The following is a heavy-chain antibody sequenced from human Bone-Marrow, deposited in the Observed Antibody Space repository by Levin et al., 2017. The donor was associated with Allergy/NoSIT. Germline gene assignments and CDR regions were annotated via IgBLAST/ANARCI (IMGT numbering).Heavy chain of an antibody. CDR1: GYSISNGYN. J-gene: IGHJ5*02. V-gene: IGHV4-38-2*02. D-gene: IGHD6-13*01. Sequence: ASQTLSLTCGVSGYSISNGYNWGWIRQSPGKGLEWIASIYHSGSTYYNPSLKSRVTISVDTSKNQFSLKLSSLTAADTGVYYCAREVAAAGTLIDLWGQGTLVAVSS. CDR3: AREVAAAGTLIDL. CDR2: IYHSGST.